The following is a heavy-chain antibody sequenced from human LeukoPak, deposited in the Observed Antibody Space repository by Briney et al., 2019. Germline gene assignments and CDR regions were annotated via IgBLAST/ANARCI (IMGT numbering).Heavy chain of an antibody. CDR2: IIPIFGSA. CDR1: GGIFSSYA. V-gene: IGHV1-69*06. Sequence: SVKISCKASGGIFSSYAINWVRQAPGQGLEWMGRIIPIFGSANYAQKFQGRVTITADKSTRTAYMELSSLRSEDTALYYCAKGSRLREGGSYRFWGQGTLVTVSS. D-gene: IGHD3-16*02. CDR3: AKGSRLREGGSYRF. J-gene: IGHJ4*02.